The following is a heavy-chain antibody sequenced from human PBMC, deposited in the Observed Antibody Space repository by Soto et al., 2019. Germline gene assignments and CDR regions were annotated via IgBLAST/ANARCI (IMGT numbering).Heavy chain of an antibody. V-gene: IGHV1-69*02. D-gene: IGHD3-10*01. CDR1: GGTFSSYT. Sequence: QVQLVQSGAEVKKPGSSVKVSCKGSGGTFSSYTISWVRQAPGQGLEWVGRIIPILGIANHAQKFQGRVTSTADKSTSTAYMELGSLSSEDTAVYYCARFRGSYGMDVWGQGTTVTVSS. CDR3: ARFRGSYGMDV. CDR2: IIPILGIA. J-gene: IGHJ6*02.